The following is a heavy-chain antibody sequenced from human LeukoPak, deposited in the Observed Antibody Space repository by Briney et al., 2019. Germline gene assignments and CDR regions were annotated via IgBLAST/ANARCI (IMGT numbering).Heavy chain of an antibody. CDR3: ARAKNYYDSSGYYFDAFDI. V-gene: IGHV3-53*01. CDR1: GFTVSSNY. J-gene: IGHJ3*02. CDR2: IYSGGST. Sequence: GGSLRLSCAASGFTVSSNYMSWVRQAPGKGLEWVSVIYSGGSTYYADSVKGRFTISRDNSKNTLYLQMNSLRAEDTAVYYCARAKNYYDSSGYYFDAFDIWGQGTMVTVSS. D-gene: IGHD3-22*01.